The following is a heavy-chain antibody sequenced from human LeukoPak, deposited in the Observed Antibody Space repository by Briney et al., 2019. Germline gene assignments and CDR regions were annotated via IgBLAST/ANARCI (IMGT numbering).Heavy chain of an antibody. CDR3: ARKVHRGPYYYGMDV. CDR1: GFTFSSYG. Sequence: GRSLRLSCAASGFTFSSYGMHWVRQAPGKGLEWVAVIWYDGSNKYYADSVKGRFTISRDNSKNTLYLQMNSLRAEDTAVYYCARKVHRGPYYYGMDVWGKGTTVTVSS. J-gene: IGHJ6*04. D-gene: IGHD1-1*01. V-gene: IGHV3-33*01. CDR2: IWYDGSNK.